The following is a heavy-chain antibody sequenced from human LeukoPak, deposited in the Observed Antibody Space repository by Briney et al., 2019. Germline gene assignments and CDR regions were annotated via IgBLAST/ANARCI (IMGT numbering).Heavy chain of an antibody. J-gene: IGHJ6*03. V-gene: IGHV1-69*05. CDR1: GGTFSSYA. Sequence: GASVTVSCKASGGTFSSYAISWVRQAPGQGLEWMGGIIPIFGTANYAQKFQGRVTITTDESTSTAYMELSSLRSEDTAVYYCARGVEAAMVKGYYMDVWGKGTTVTVSS. CDR3: ARGVEAAMVKGYYMDV. D-gene: IGHD5-18*01. CDR2: IIPIFGTA.